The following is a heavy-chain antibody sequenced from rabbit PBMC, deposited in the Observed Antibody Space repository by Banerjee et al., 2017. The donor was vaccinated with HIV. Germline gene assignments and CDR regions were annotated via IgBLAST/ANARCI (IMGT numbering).Heavy chain of an antibody. J-gene: IGHJ4*01. CDR2: IYTGSSGST. CDR1: GIDFSSSYW. D-gene: IGHD4-2*01. CDR3: ARDAGVAGVDL. V-gene: IGHV1S40*01. Sequence: QSLEESGGDLVKPGASLTLTCTASGIDFSSSYWICWVRQAPGKGLEWIACIYTGSSGSTYYASWAKGRFTITKTSSTTVTLQMTSLTAADTATYFCARDAGVAGVDLWGPGTLVTVS.